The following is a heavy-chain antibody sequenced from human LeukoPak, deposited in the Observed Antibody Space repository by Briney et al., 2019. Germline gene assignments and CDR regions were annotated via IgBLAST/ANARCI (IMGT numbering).Heavy chain of an antibody. CDR3: ARVGNPRVTMNAFDI. CDR2: ISSSSSYI. V-gene: IGHV3-21*01. CDR1: GFTFSSYS. D-gene: IGHD3-22*01. J-gene: IGHJ3*02. Sequence: GGSLRLSCAASGFTFSSYSMNWVRQAPGKGLEWVSSISSSSSYIYYADSVKGRFTISRDNAKNSLYLQMNSLRAEDTAVYYCARVGNPRVTMNAFDIWGQGTMVTVSS.